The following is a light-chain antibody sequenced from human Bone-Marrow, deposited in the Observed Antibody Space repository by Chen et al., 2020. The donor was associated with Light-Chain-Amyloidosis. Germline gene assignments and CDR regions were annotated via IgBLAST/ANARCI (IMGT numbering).Light chain of an antibody. CDR1: NIGSTS. CDR2: DDC. CDR3: QVWDRSSDRPV. Sequence: SYVLTQPPSVSVSPGPTATTACGGNNIGSTSVHWFQQTPGQAPLLVVYDDCDRPSGIPGRLSGSNSGNTATLTISRVEAGDEADYYCQVWDRSSDRPVFGGGTKLTVL. J-gene: IGLJ3*02. V-gene: IGLV3-21*02.